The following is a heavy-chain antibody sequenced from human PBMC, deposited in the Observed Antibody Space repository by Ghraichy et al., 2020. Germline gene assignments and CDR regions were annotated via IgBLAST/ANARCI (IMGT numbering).Heavy chain of an antibody. CDR1: GFTFSNYA. V-gene: IGHV3-23*01. Sequence: GGSLRLSCAASGFTFSNYAMSWVRQAPGKGLEWVSAISGSGDSTFYADSVKGRFTISRDNSKNTLDLQMNSLRAEDTAVYHCAKGPDFWSGSYSPEYLQDWGQGTLITVSS. J-gene: IGHJ1*01. D-gene: IGHD3-3*01. CDR3: AKGPDFWSGSYSPEYLQD. CDR2: ISGSGDST.